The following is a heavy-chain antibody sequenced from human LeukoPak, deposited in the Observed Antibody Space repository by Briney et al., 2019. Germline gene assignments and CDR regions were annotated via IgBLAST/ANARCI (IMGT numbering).Heavy chain of an antibody. J-gene: IGHJ4*02. V-gene: IGHV3-23*01. CDR3: AKEGMIVVVITTYFDY. CDR1: GFTFSSYA. D-gene: IGHD3-22*01. CDR2: ISGSGGST. Sequence: PGGSLRLSCAASGFTFSSYAMSWVRQAPGKGLEWVSAISGSGGSTYYVDSVKGRFTISRDNSKNTLYLQMNSLRAEDTAVYYCAKEGMIVVVITTYFDYWGQGTLVTVSS.